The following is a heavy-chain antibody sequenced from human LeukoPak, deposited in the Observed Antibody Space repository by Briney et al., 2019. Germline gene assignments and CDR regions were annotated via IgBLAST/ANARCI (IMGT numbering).Heavy chain of an antibody. V-gene: IGHV4-59*01. CDR1: GGSISSYY. J-gene: IGHJ3*02. Sequence: PSETLSLTCTVSGGSISSYYWSWVRQPPGEGLEWIGYICYSGSTIYNPSLKSRVTISVDTSKNQFSLKLSSVTAADTAVYYCARVKSSSWYWAFDIWGQGTMVTVSS. CDR2: ICYSGST. D-gene: IGHD6-13*01. CDR3: ARVKSSSWYWAFDI.